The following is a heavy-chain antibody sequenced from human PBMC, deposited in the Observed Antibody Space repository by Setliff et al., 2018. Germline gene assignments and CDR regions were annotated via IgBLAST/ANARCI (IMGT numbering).Heavy chain of an antibody. J-gene: IGHJ4*02. D-gene: IGHD3-3*01. CDR1: GGIIYDHW. Sequence: SETLSLTCSVSGGIIYDHWWTWIRQPAGAGLEWIGRIYSDGSADYNPSLRSRVTISVDKSKNQFFLKLTSMTNVDPVDTATYYCARGFWSGYFVLDFWGQGTLVTVSS. CDR2: IYSDGSA. V-gene: IGHV4-4*07. CDR3: YYCARGFWSGYFVLDF.